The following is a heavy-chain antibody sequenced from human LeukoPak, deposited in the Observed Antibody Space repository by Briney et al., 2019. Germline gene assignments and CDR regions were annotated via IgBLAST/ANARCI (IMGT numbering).Heavy chain of an antibody. Sequence: PGGSLRLSCAASGFTFSSYSMNWVRQAPGKGLEWVSLIYSAGSTYYADSVKGRFTISRDNSENTVYLQMNSLRAEDTAVYYCARNIPVTRWGYWGQGTLVTVSS. CDR1: GFTFSSYS. CDR2: IYSAGST. CDR3: ARNIPVTRWGY. D-gene: IGHD2-21*01. V-gene: IGHV3-66*01. J-gene: IGHJ4*02.